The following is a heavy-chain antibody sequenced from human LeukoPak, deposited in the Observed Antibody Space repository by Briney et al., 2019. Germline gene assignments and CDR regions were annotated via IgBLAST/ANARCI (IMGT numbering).Heavy chain of an antibody. V-gene: IGHV1-46*01. CDR1: GYTFTSYY. Sequence: GASVKVSCKASGYTFTSYYMHWVRQAPGQGLEWMGIINPSGGSTSYAQRFQDRVTLTADESTGTAYMELSSLTSEDTAMYYCARWDAHYYEGDNWFDPWGQGTLVTVSS. J-gene: IGHJ5*02. D-gene: IGHD3-16*01. CDR2: INPSGGST. CDR3: ARWDAHYYEGDNWFDP.